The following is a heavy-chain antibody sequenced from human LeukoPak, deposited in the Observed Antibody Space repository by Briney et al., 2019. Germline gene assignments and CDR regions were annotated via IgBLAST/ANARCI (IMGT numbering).Heavy chain of an antibody. V-gene: IGHV3-48*04. CDR2: ISSSGSTI. CDR1: GFTFSSYG. D-gene: IGHD3-10*01. Sequence: GGSLRLSCAASGFTFSSYGMHWVRQAPGKGLEWVSYISSSGSTIYYADSVKGRFTISRDNAKNSLYLQMNSLRAEDTAVYYCARDDLYGSQHWGQGTLVTVSS. CDR3: ARDDLYGSQH. J-gene: IGHJ1*01.